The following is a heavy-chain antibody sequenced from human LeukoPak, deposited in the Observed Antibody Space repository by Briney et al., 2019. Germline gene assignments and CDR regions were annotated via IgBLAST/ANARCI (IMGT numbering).Heavy chain of an antibody. CDR1: GFTFINAW. Sequence: PGGSLRLSCAASGFTFINAWMNWFRQAPGKGLEWVGRIKPNTDGATTHYAAPVAGRFTISRDDSKNTLSLQMNGLKIEDTAVYYCTADLAGGSKAIDYWGQGTLVTVSS. J-gene: IGHJ4*02. CDR2: IKPNTDGATT. V-gene: IGHV3-15*05. CDR3: TADLAGGSKAIDY. D-gene: IGHD3-10*01.